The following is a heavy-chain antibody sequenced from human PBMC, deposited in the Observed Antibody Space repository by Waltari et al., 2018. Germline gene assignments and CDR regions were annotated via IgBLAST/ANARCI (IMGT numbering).Heavy chain of an antibody. Sequence: EVKLVESGGGLVQPGGSLSLSCAASGFTFGHYEFIWVRQAPGKGLEWVSYISSSGRTIDYADSVKGRLTMSRDDAKNSVYLQMHSLRAEDTAVYYCATSIVGSLDYWGQGNLVTVSS. J-gene: IGHJ4*02. CDR3: ATSIVGSLDY. V-gene: IGHV3-48*03. D-gene: IGHD1-26*01. CDR2: ISSSGRTI. CDR1: GFTFGHYE.